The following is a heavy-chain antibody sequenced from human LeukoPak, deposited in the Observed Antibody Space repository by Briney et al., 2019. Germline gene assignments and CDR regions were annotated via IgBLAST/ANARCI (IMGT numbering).Heavy chain of an antibody. D-gene: IGHD1-26*01. CDR2: IYYSGST. V-gene: IGHV4-30-4*01. CDR1: GGSISSGDYY. J-gene: IGHJ6*02. CDR3: ARDGFGRDGMDV. Sequence: SQTLSLTCTVSGGSISSGDYYWSWIRQPPGKGLEWIGYIYYSGSTYYNPSLKSRVTISVDTSKNQFSLKLSSVTAADTAVYYCARDGFGRDGMDVWGQGTAVTVSS.